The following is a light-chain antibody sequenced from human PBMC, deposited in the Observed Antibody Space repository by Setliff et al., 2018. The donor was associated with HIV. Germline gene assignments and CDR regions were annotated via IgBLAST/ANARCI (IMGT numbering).Light chain of an antibody. J-gene: IGLJ1*01. CDR3: SSYVSSNNNYV. CDR2: DVN. Sequence: QSVLAQPASVSGSPGQSITISCTGTSSDVGYYHYVSWYQQHPGKAPKLVIYDVNDRPSGVSDRFSGSKSGNTASLTISGLQPEDEADYYCSSYVSSNNNYVFGTGTRSPS. CDR1: SSDVGYYHY. V-gene: IGLV2-14*03.